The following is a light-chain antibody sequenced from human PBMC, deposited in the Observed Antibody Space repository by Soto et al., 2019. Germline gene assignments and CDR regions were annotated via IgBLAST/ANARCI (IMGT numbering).Light chain of an antibody. Sequence: QSALTQPASMSGSPGQSITISCTGTSSDVGGYNYVSWYRQHPGKAPKLMIYDVNNRPSGVSNRFSGSKSGHTASLTISGLHAEDDADYFCSSHSSSNRLMVFGGGTNLTVL. CDR2: DVN. CDR3: SSHSSSNRLMV. J-gene: IGLJ2*01. CDR1: SSDVGGYNY. V-gene: IGLV2-14*03.